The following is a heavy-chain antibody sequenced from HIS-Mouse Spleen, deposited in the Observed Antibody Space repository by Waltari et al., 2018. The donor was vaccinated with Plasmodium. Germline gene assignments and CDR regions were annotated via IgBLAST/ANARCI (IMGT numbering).Heavy chain of an antibody. CDR3: ARGGAARGYYYGMDV. CDR2: IYYSGST. V-gene: IGHV4-59*01. Sequence: QVQLQESGPGLVKPSETLSLTCTVSGGSISSYYWSWIRQPPGKGLEWIGYIYYSGSTNYTPSLKRRVTIAVDTSKNQCSLKVSSVTAADTAVYYCARGGAARGYYYGMDVWGQGTTVTVSS. D-gene: IGHD6-6*01. CDR1: GGSISSYY. J-gene: IGHJ6*02.